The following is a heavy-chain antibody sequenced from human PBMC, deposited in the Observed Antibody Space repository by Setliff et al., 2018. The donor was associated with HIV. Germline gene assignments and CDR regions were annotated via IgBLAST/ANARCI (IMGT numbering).Heavy chain of an antibody. CDR3: ARGDTRNYYGGDYFDY. D-gene: IGHD1-26*01. CDR2: IYHSGNT. V-gene: IGHV4-59*01. Sequence: PSETLSLTCTVSGGSISGYFWNWIRQPPGKGLEWIGYIYHSGNTNYNPPLESRVSISVDTSKNQFSLKLSSVTAADTAVYYCARGDTRNYYGGDYFDYWGQGSLVTVSS. CDR1: GGSISGYF. J-gene: IGHJ4*02.